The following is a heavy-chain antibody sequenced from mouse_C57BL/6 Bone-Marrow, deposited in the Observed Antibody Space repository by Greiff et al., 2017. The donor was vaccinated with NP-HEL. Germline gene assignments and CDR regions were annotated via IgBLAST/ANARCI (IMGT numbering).Heavy chain of an antibody. CDR2: IDPSDSYT. Sequence: QVQLQQSGAELVMPGASVKLSCKASGYTFTSYWMHWVKQRPGQGLEWIGEIDPSDSYTNYNQKFKGKSTLTVDKSSSTAYMQLSSLTSEDSAVYYCASYSNYGYWYFDVWGTGTTVTVSS. CDR3: ASYSNYGYWYFDV. V-gene: IGHV1-69*01. CDR1: GYTFTSYW. D-gene: IGHD2-5*01. J-gene: IGHJ1*03.